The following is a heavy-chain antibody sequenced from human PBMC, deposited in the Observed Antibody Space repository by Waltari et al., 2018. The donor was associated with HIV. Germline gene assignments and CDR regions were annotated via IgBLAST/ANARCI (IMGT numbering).Heavy chain of an antibody. D-gene: IGHD3-10*01. CDR2: IKFDGDEK. Sequence: EVRLVESGGGLVQPGGSLRLSCVASGFTFDNYWMSWVRQAPGKGMEWVANIKFDGDEKNYVDSVKCRFTISRDDGKNSLYLQMNSLRAEDTAVYYCTRLNYHFDFWGRGTLVAVSS. V-gene: IGHV3-7*01. CDR3: TRLNYHFDF. CDR1: GFTFDNYW. J-gene: IGHJ4*02.